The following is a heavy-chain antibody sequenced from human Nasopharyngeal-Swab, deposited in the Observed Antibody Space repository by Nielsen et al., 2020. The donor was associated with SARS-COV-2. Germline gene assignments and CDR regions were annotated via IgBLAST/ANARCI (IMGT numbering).Heavy chain of an antibody. J-gene: IGHJ2*01. CDR1: GYTFTSYY. V-gene: IGHV1-46*01. Sequence: ASVKVSCKASGYTFTSYYMHWVRQAPGQGLEWMGIINPSGGSTIYAQKFQGRVTMTRDTSTSTVYMELSSLRSEDTAVYYCARDLYSSGWYRTNWYFDLWGRDTLVTVSS. CDR2: INPSGGST. D-gene: IGHD6-19*01. CDR3: ARDLYSSGWYRTNWYFDL.